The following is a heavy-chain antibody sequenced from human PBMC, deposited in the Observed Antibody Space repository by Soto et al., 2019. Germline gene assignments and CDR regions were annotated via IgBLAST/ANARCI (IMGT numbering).Heavy chain of an antibody. V-gene: IGHV4-31*03. Sequence: TLSLRCTVSGDSISSTNNYWRWIRQHPGKGLEWIGYIYYSGSTYYNPSLKSRPAISVDTSKNQFSLKLSSVTAADTAVYYCARTVCSSASCYGYYYYGLDVWGQGTTVTVSS. CDR3: ARTVCSSASCYGYYYYGLDV. J-gene: IGHJ6*02. D-gene: IGHD2-2*01. CDR1: GDSISSTNNY. CDR2: IYYSGST.